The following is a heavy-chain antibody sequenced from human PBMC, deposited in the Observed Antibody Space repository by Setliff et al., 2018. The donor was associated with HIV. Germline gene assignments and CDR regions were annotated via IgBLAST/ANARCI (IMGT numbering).Heavy chain of an antibody. CDR3: ATSMYYNLDY. V-gene: IGHV4-38-2*02. Sequence: PSETLSLTCTVSGYSIRSGYYWGWIRQPPGKGLEWIGSIYHSGSTYYNPSLKSRVTISVDTSKNQFSLKLSSVTAADTAVYYCATSMYYNLDYWGQGTLVTVSA. CDR2: IYHSGST. CDR1: GYSIRSGYY. D-gene: IGHD3-10*01. J-gene: IGHJ4*02.